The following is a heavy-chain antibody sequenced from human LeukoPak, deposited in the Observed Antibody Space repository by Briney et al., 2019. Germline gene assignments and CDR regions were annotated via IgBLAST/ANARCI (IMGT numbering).Heavy chain of an antibody. Sequence: GGSLRLSRAASGFTFSSYSMNWVRQAPGKGLEWVSYISSSSSTIYYADSVKGRFAISRDNAKNSLYLQMNSLRAEDTAVYYCARDLHSYGYWGQGTLVTVSS. CDR1: GFTFSSYS. CDR2: ISSSSSTI. V-gene: IGHV3-48*01. J-gene: IGHJ4*02. D-gene: IGHD5-18*01. CDR3: ARDLHSYGY.